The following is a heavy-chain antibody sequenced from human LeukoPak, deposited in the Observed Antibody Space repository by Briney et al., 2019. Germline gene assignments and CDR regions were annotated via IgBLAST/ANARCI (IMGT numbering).Heavy chain of an antibody. Sequence: SVKVSCKAFGGTFSRYAFSWVRQAPGQGLEWMGRIIPIFGTANYVQKFQGRVTITTDESTSTAYMELSSLRSEDTAVYYCARGDGYGYNWFDSWGQGTLVTVSS. J-gene: IGHJ5*01. CDR2: IIPIFGTA. CDR1: GGTFSRYA. CDR3: ARGDGYGYNWFDS. V-gene: IGHV1-69*05. D-gene: IGHD5-24*01.